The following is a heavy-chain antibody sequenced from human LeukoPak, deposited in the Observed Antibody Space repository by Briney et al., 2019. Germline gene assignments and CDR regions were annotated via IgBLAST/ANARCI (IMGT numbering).Heavy chain of an antibody. Sequence: SQTLSLTCAISGDSVSSNSVTWNWIRQSPSRGLEWLGRTYYRSKWYSDYAVSVKSRITINPDTSKNQFSLQLNSVTPEDTAVYYCTRAGSYGYYWYFDLWGRGTLVTVSS. CDR1: GDSVSSNSVT. CDR2: TYYRSKWYS. V-gene: IGHV6-1*01. CDR3: TRAGSYGYYWYFDL. J-gene: IGHJ2*01. D-gene: IGHD5-18*01.